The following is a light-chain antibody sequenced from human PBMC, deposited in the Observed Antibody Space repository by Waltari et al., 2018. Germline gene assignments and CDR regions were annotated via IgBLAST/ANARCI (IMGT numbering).Light chain of an antibody. Sequence: EIVLTQSPVTLSLSPGERATLSCWASQSVTSNYLAWYQQKPGQAPRRLIYGASSRATGIPDRFSGRGSGTDFTLTITRLEPEDFAVYYCHQYGDIPRTFGQGTKVELK. V-gene: IGKV3-20*01. CDR2: GAS. CDR3: HQYGDIPRT. CDR1: QSVTSNY. J-gene: IGKJ1*01.